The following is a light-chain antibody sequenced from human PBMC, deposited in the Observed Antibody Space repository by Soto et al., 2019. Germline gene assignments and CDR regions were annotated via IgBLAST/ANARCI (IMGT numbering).Light chain of an antibody. CDR3: QHYNSYSEA. Sequence: DIQMTQSPSTLSGSVGDRVTITCRASQTISSWLAWYQQKPGKAPKLLIYKASTLKSGVPSRFSGSGSGTEFTLTISSLQPDDFATYYGQHYNSYSEAFVQGTKVELK. CDR1: QTISSW. CDR2: KAS. J-gene: IGKJ1*01. V-gene: IGKV1-5*03.